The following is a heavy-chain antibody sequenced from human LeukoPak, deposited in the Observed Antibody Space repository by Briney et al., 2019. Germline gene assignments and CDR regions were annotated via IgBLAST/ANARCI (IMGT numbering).Heavy chain of an antibody. V-gene: IGHV4-34*01. D-gene: IGHD3-22*01. CDR1: GGSFSGYY. CDR3: ARDRFDDRSGYFYHYQYYMDV. J-gene: IGHJ6*03. Sequence: PSETLSLTCAVYGGSFSGYYWSWIRQPPGKGLGWIGEINHSGSTNYNPSLKSRDTISVDTSKNQFSLKLSSATAADTAVYYCARDRFDDRSGYFYHYQYYMDVWGKGTTVTVSS. CDR2: INHSGST.